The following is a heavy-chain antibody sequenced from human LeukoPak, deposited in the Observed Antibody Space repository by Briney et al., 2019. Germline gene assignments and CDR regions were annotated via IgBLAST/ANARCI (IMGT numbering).Heavy chain of an antibody. CDR2: IGSSGGST. V-gene: IGHV3-23*01. D-gene: IGHD5-24*01. CDR1: GFTFSSAA. J-gene: IGHJ3*01. Sequence: SGGSLRLSCAASGFTFSSAAMTWVHQAPGKGLEWVSLIGSSGGSTYYADSVKGRFTISRDNSKNTLSLQMNSLRVEDTAIYYCAKDIQLSTWGLGTMVTVSS. CDR3: AKDIQLST.